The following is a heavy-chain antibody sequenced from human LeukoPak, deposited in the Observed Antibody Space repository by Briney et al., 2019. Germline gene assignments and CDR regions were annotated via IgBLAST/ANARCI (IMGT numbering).Heavy chain of an antibody. Sequence: SVKVSCKASGGTFSSYAISWVRQAPGQGLEWMGGIIPIFGTANYAQKLQGRVTITTDESTSTAYMELSSLRSEDTAVYYCASTPYYYDSSGKYYYYYMDVWGKGTTVTVSS. J-gene: IGHJ6*03. CDR3: ASTPYYYDSSGKYYYYYMDV. CDR2: IIPIFGTA. D-gene: IGHD3-22*01. CDR1: GGTFSSYA. V-gene: IGHV1-69*05.